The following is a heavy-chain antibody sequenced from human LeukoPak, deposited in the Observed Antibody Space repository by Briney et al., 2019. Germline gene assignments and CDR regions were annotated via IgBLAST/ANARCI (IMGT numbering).Heavy chain of an antibody. D-gene: IGHD3-3*01. V-gene: IGHV1-24*01. CDR3: ARRGSIFGVVTQFDP. CDR1: GYALTELS. J-gene: IGHJ5*02. CDR2: FDPEDGET. Sequence: ASVKVSCKVSGYALTELSMHWVRQAPGKGLEWMGGFDPEDGETIYAQKFQGRVTMTEDTSTDTAYMELSSLRSEDTAVYYCARRGSIFGVVTQFDPWGQGTLVTVSS.